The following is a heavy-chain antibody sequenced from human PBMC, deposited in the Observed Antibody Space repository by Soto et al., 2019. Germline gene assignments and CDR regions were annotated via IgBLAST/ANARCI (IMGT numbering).Heavy chain of an antibody. Sequence: GGSLRLSCAASGFTFSSYSMNWVRQAPGKGLEWVSSISSSSSYIYYADSVKGRFTISRDNAKNSLYLQMNSLRAEDTAVYYCSRDGLEYYDSSGYMNWFDPWGQGTLVTVSS. CDR1: GFTFSSYS. D-gene: IGHD3-22*01. J-gene: IGHJ5*02. CDR3: SRDGLEYYDSSGYMNWFDP. V-gene: IGHV3-21*01. CDR2: ISSSSSYI.